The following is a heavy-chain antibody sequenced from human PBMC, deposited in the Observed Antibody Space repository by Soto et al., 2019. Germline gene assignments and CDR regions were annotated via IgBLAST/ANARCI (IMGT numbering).Heavy chain of an antibody. J-gene: IGHJ4*02. D-gene: IGHD5-18*01. CDR2: IYQSGST. Sequence: PSETLSLTCDVSGGSISRSGYSWSWIRQPPGKGLEWIGYIYQSGSTYYNPSLKSRVSISVDRSENQFFLKLRSLTAADTAVYYCARGYTAMGYFDRWGPGTLFTVSS. V-gene: IGHV4-30-2*01. CDR1: GGSISRSGYS. CDR3: ARGYTAMGYFDR.